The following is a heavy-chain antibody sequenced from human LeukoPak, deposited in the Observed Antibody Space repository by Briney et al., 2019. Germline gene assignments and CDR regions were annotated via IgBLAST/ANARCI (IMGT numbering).Heavy chain of an antibody. CDR3: ARELYYDFWSGYNFDAYGMDV. V-gene: IGHV3-7*01. CDR1: GLTFSSYW. D-gene: IGHD3-3*01. CDR2: INQDGREN. J-gene: IGHJ6*02. Sequence: PGGSLRLSCAASGLTFSSYWMSWVRQAPGKGLEWVANINQDGRENYYVDSVKGRLIISRDNAKSLVYLQMNSLRAEDTAVYYCARELYYDFWSGYNFDAYGMDVWGQGTTVTVSS.